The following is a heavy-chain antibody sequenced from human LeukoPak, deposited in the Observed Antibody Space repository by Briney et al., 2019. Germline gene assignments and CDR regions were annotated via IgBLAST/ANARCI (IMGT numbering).Heavy chain of an antibody. V-gene: IGHV1-2*02. J-gene: IGHJ6*03. Sequence: ASVKVSCKASGYTFTGHYMHWVRQAPGQGLEWMGWINPNSGGTNYAQKFQGRVTMTRDTSISTAYMELSSLRSEDTAVYYCARVDLDYGGKSGGYYYYMDVWGKGTTVTVSS. CDR1: GYTFTGHY. CDR2: INPNSGGT. CDR3: ARVDLDYGGKSGGYYYYMDV. D-gene: IGHD4-23*01.